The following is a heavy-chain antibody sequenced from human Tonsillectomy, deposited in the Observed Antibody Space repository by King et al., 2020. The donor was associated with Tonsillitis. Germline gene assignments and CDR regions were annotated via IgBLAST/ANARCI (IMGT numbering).Heavy chain of an antibody. D-gene: IGHD3-3*01. J-gene: IGHJ4*02. V-gene: IGHV3-23*04. CDR2: IGGSGDST. CDR1: GFTFSSFA. Sequence: VQLVESGGGLVQPGGSLRLSCAASGFTFSSFALSWVRQAPGKGLEWVSGIGGSGDSTYYADSVKGRFTISRDNSKNTLYLQMNSLRAEDTAVYYCAKDSDYDFWSDYYFGLDYWGQGTLVTVSS. CDR3: AKDSDYDFWSDYYFGLDY.